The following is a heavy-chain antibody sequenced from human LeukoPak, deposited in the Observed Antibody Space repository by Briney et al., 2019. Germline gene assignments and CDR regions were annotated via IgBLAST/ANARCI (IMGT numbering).Heavy chain of an antibody. Sequence: SETLSLTCTVSGGSISSYYWSWIRQPPGKGLEWIGYIYYSGRTYYNPSLRSRLTISADTSKNQLSLRLSSVTAADTAVYYCARAYCSGNTCYGLDYWGQGTLVTVSS. CDR2: IYYSGRT. CDR3: ARAYCSGNTCYGLDY. V-gene: IGHV4-59*08. D-gene: IGHD2-15*01. CDR1: GGSISSYY. J-gene: IGHJ4*02.